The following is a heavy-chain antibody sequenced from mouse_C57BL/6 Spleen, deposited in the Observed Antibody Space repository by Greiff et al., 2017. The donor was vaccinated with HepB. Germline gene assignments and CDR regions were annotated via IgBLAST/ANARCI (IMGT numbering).Heavy chain of an antibody. Sequence: EVKLMESGAGLVKPGGSLKLSCAASGFTFSSYAMSWVRQTPEKRLEWVAYISSGGDYIYYADTVKGRFTISRDNARNTLYLQMSSLKSEDTAMYYCTRGDYYGSSYGFAYWGQGTLVTVSA. CDR2: ISSGGDYI. D-gene: IGHD1-1*01. CDR1: GFTFSSYA. J-gene: IGHJ3*01. CDR3: TRGDYYGSSYGFAY. V-gene: IGHV5-9-1*02.